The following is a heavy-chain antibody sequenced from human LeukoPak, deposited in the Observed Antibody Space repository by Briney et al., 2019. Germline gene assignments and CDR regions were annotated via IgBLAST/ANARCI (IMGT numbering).Heavy chain of an antibody. CDR1: GYTFTSYG. CDR3: AREQYSSGWSPGAY. D-gene: IGHD6-19*01. Sequence: ASVTVSCNASGYTFTSYGISWVRQVPGQGLEWMGWISAKNGHTNYAEKLQGRVTMTTDTSTSTAYMELRSLRSDDTAVYYCAREQYSSGWSPGAYWGQGTLVTVSS. V-gene: IGHV1-18*01. CDR2: ISAKNGHT. J-gene: IGHJ4*02.